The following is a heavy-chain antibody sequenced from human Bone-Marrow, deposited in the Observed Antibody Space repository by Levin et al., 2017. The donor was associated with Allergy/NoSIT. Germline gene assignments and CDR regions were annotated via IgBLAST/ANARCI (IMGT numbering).Heavy chain of an antibody. CDR2: IYSGAGGNS. J-gene: IGHJ4*02. CDR3: AGDRYGSATG. Sequence: GGSLRLSCEISGFTVSFNYMSWVRQAPGKGLEWVSVIYSGAGGNSYYTDSVKGRFTISRDSSRNTLFLDMNSLRPDDTAMYFCAGDRYGSATGWGQGTLVTVSS. D-gene: IGHD2-15*01. V-gene: IGHV3-53*01. CDR1: GFTVSFNY.